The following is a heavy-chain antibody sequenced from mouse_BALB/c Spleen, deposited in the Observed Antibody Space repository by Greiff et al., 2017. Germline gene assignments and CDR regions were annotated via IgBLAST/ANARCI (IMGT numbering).Heavy chain of an antibody. V-gene: IGHV5-6-3*01. CDR3: ATIYYGPSPRYFDV. CDR2: INSNGGST. CDR1: GFTFSSYG. Sequence: EVKVVESGGGLVQPGGSLKLSCAASGFTFSSYGMSWVRQTPDKRLELVATINSNGGSTYYPDSVKGRFTISRDNAKNTLYLQMSSLKSEDTAMYYCATIYYGPSPRYFDVWGAGTTVTVSS. J-gene: IGHJ1*01. D-gene: IGHD1-1*01.